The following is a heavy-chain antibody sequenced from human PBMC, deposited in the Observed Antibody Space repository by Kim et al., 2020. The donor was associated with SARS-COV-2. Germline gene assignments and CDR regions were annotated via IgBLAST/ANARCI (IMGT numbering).Heavy chain of an antibody. D-gene: IGHD3-3*01. J-gene: IGHJ4*02. CDR3: ASFWSGYYKGGYYFDY. V-gene: IGHV4-39*07. Sequence: SLKSLVTISVDTSKNQFSLKLSSVTAADTAVYYCASFWSGYYKGGYYFDYWGQGTLVTVSS.